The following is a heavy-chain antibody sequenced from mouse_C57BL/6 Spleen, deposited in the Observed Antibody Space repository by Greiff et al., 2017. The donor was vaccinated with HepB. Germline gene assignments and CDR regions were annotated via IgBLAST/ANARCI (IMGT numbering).Heavy chain of an antibody. Sequence: EVQLQESGPGMVKPSQSLSLTCTVTGYSITSGYDWHWIRHFPGNKLEWMGYISYSGSTNYNPSLNSRISITHDTSKNHFFLKLNSVTTEDTATYYCARRDDYFDYWGQGTTLTVSS. V-gene: IGHV3-1*01. CDR3: ARRDDYFDY. CDR1: GYSITSGYD. CDR2: ISYSGST. J-gene: IGHJ2*01.